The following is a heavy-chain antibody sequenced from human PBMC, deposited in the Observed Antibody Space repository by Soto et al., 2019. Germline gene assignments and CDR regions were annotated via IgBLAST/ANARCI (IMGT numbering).Heavy chain of an antibody. J-gene: IGHJ4*02. CDR1: GYTFTTYG. Sequence: QVQLVQSGAEVKKPGASVKVSCKASGYTFTTYGISWVRQAPGQGLEWMGWISAYNSNTNYAQKLQGRVTMTTDTSAITASIELRSLRSDDTAVYYGARLEYYGSGSLNYWGQGTLVTVSS. CDR2: ISAYNSNT. D-gene: IGHD3-10*01. CDR3: ARLEYYGSGSLNY. V-gene: IGHV1-18*01.